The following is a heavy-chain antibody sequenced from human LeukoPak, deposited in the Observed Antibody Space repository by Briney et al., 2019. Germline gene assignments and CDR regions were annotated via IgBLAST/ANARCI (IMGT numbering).Heavy chain of an antibody. D-gene: IGHD3-16*01. V-gene: IGHV4-59*01. J-gene: IGHJ4*02. CDR2: IYYSGST. Sequence: SETLSLTCTVSGGSISSYYWSWIRQPPGKGLEWIGYIYYSGSTNYNPSLKSRVTISVDTSKNQFSLKLSSVTAADTAVYYCARDYEGDYFDYWGQGNLVTVSS. CDR1: GGSISSYY. CDR3: ARDYEGDYFDY.